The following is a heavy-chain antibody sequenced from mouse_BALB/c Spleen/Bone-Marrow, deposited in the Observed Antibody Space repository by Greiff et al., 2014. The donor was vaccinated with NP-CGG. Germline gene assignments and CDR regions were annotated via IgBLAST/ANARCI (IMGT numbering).Heavy chain of an antibody. CDR1: GFNIKNTY. Sequence: VQLQQSGAELVKPGASVKLSCTASGFNIKNTYIHWVKQRPEQGLEWIGRIDPANVNTKYDPKFQGKVTITADTSSNTAYLQLSSLTSEDTAVYYCATYYYGSSLFAYWGQGTLVTVSA. V-gene: IGHV14-3*02. CDR3: ATYYYGSSLFAY. D-gene: IGHD1-1*01. CDR2: IDPANVNT. J-gene: IGHJ3*01.